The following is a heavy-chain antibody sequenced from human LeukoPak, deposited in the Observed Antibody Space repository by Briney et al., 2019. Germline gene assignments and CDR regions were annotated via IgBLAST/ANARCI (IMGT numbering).Heavy chain of an antibody. V-gene: IGHV4-39*01. Sequence: SETLSLTRTVSGGSISSSSYYWGWIRQPPGKGLEWIGSIYYSGSTYYNPSLKSRVTISVDTSKNQFSLKLSSVTAADTAVYYCARLAPATHWPWGQGTLVTVSS. D-gene: IGHD2-15*01. CDR1: GGSISSSSYY. CDR2: IYYSGST. CDR3: ARLAPATHWP. J-gene: IGHJ5*02.